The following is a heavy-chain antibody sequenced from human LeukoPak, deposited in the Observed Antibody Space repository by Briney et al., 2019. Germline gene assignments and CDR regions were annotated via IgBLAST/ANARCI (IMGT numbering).Heavy chain of an antibody. CDR1: GYTFTGYY. D-gene: IGHD2-2*01. CDR2: INPNSGGT. V-gene: IGHV1-2*02. Sequence: ASVKVSCKASGYTFTGYYMHWVRQAPGQGLEWMGWINPNSGGTNYAQKFQRRVTMTRDTSISTAYMELSRLRSDDTAVYYCARIIGYCSSTSCSWGFDYWGQGTLVTVSS. J-gene: IGHJ4*02. CDR3: ARIIGYCSSTSCSWGFDY.